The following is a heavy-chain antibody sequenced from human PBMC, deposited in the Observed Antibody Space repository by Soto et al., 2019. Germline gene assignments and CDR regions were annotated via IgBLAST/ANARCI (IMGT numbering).Heavy chain of an antibody. V-gene: IGHV3-30*18. J-gene: IGHJ4*02. CDR1: GFTFSNCD. Sequence: GGSLRLSCATSGFTFSNCDMHWVRQAPGKGLEWVAVVSSNARNQYYEDSVRGRFTISRDNSKNTLYLQMNSLRTEDTAVYYCAKGSGSMSRVYFDYWGQGTLVTVSS. CDR2: VSSNARNQ. D-gene: IGHD3-22*01. CDR3: AKGSGSMSRVYFDY.